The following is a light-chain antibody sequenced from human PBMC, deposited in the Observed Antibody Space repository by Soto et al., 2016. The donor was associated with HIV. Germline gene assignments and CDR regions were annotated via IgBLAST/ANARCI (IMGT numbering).Light chain of an antibody. Sequence: DIQMTQSPSTLSASVGDRVTITCRASQNINTWLAWYQQKPGKAPKLLIYKASTLESGVPSRFSGSGSGTEFILTISGLQPDDFATYYCQQYNSYSTFGQGTKVEIK. CDR1: QNINTW. V-gene: IGKV1-5*03. CDR3: QQYNSYST. J-gene: IGKJ1*01. CDR2: KAS.